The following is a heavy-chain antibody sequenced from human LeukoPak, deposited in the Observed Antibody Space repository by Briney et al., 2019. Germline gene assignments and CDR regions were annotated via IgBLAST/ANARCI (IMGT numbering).Heavy chain of an antibody. J-gene: IGHJ3*02. CDR1: GGSISSSNW. CDR2: IHHSGTT. V-gene: IGHV4-4*02. CDR3: ARDHDSSPHGPFDI. Sequence: SGTLSLTCTVSGGSISSSNWWSWVRQPPGKGLECIGEIHHSGTTNYNPSLKSRVTISVDTSKNQFSLKLSSVTAADTAVYYCARDHDSSPHGPFDIWGQGTMVTVSS. D-gene: IGHD3-22*01.